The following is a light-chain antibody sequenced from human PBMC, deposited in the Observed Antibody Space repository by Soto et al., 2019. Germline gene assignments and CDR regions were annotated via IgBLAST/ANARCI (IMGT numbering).Light chain of an antibody. CDR3: QQNYSPPPIT. Sequence: DIQMTQSPSSLSASVGDRVTMTFRGSQSISSYLNWYQQKPGKAPKLLIYAASSLQSGVPSRFSGSGFGTDFTLTISSLQTEDFATYYCQQNYSPPPITFGQGTRLEIK. V-gene: IGKV1-39*01. CDR1: QSISSY. CDR2: AAS. J-gene: IGKJ5*01.